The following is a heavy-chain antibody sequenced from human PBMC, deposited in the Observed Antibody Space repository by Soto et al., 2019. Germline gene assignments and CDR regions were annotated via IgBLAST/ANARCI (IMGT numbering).Heavy chain of an antibody. Sequence: GGSLRLSCAASGFTFSNYVMSWVRQATGKGLEWVSAIRDSGGSTYYVDSVKGRFTISRDNSKNTLYLQMNGLRAEDTAVYYCARGSGVATIGIIDYWGQGALVTVSS. CDR3: ARGSGVATIGIIDY. J-gene: IGHJ4*02. CDR2: IRDSGGST. V-gene: IGHV3-23*01. D-gene: IGHD5-12*01. CDR1: GFTFSNYV.